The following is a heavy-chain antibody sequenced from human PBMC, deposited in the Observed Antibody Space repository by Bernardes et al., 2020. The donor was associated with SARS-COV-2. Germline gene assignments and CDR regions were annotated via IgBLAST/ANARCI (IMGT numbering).Heavy chain of an antibody. CDR1: GGTFSSYA. D-gene: IGHD3-9*01. Sequence: SVKVSCKASGGTFSSYAISWVRQAPGQGLEWMGGIIPIFGTANYAQKFQGRVTITADESTSTAYMELSSLRSEDTAVYYCAVENYDILTGYYAYYYCGMDVWGQGTTVTVSS. V-gene: IGHV1-69*13. CDR2: IIPIFGTA. J-gene: IGHJ6*02. CDR3: AVENYDILTGYYAYYYCGMDV.